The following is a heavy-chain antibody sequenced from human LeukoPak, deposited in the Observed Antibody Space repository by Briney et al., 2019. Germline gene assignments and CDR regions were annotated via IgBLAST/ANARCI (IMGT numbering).Heavy chain of an antibody. J-gene: IGHJ4*02. Sequence: SETLSLTCTVSGYSISSGYYWGWIRQPPGKGLEWIGSIYHSGSTYYNPSLKSRVTISVDTSKNQFSLKLSSVTAADTAVYYCARGAYDILTGYYSIDYWGQGTLVTVSS. CDR3: ARGAYDILTGYYSIDY. V-gene: IGHV4-38-2*02. D-gene: IGHD3-9*01. CDR2: IYHSGST. CDR1: GYSISSGYY.